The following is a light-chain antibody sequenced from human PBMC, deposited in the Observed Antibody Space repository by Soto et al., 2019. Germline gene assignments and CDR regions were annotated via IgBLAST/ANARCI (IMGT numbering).Light chain of an antibody. Sequence: DIQLTQSPSFLSASVGDRVTITCRASQGISSYLAWYQQKPGKAPKLLIYAASTLQSGVPSRFSGSGSGTEFTLPMSSLQPEDFATYYCQQGGTFGPGTKVDI. CDR3: QQGGT. CDR2: AAS. CDR1: QGISSY. V-gene: IGKV1-9*01. J-gene: IGKJ3*01.